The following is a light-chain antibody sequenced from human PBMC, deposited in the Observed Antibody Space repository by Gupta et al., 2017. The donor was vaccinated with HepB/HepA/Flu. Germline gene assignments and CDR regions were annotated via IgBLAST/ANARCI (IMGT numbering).Light chain of an antibody. CDR2: WAS. V-gene: IGKV4-1*01. CDR3: QQDDTTPCT. CDR1: QSVLFSPNNRNH. J-gene: IGKJ2*02. Sequence: DIVMTQSPDSLAVSLGERVTINCKTSQSVLFSPNNRNHLAWYQQKPGQPPKLLIYWASTRESGVPDRFSGSGSGTDFTLTINNLQAEDVAVYYCQQDDTTPCTFGQGTKMEIK.